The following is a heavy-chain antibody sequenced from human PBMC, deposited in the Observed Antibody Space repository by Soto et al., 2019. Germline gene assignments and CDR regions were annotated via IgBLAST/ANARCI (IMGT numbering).Heavy chain of an antibody. J-gene: IGHJ4*02. CDR3: AREGYSGYDSPGYFDY. V-gene: IGHV4-31*03. Sequence: TSETLSLTCTVSGGSISSGGYYWNWIRQHPGKGLEWIGYIYYSGSTHYNPSLKSRVTISVDRSKNQFSLKLSSVTAADTAVYYCAREGYSGYDSPGYFDYWGQGTLVTVSS. CDR1: GGSISSGGYY. CDR2: IYYSGST. D-gene: IGHD5-12*01.